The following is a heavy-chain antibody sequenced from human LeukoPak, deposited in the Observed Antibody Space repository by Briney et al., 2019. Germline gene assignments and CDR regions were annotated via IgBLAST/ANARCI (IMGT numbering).Heavy chain of an antibody. V-gene: IGHV3-23*01. CDR2: ISGSGGST. CDR1: GLIFSTYA. D-gene: IGHD3-3*01. Sequence: AGGSLRLSCTVSGLIFSTYAMSWVRQAPGKGLEWVSSISGSGGSTYYADSVKGRFTVSRDNSKNTVYLELNSLRAEDRAIYFCAKGGQNFDFWRFDYWGQGTLVTVSS. J-gene: IGHJ4*02. CDR3: AKGGQNFDFWRFDY.